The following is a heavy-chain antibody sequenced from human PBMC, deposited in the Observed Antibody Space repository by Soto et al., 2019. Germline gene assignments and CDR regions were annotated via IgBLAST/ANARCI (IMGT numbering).Heavy chain of an antibody. CDR3: ARDAQYYFDY. J-gene: IGHJ4*02. Sequence: QVQLVESGGGVVQPGGSLRLSCAASGFTFSSYALHWVRQAPGKGLEWVAIISYDGSNKYYADSVKGRFTISRDNSKNTLYLQMNSLRAEDTAVYYCARDAQYYFDYWGQGTLVTVSS. CDR2: ISYDGSNK. CDR1: GFTFSSYA. V-gene: IGHV3-30-3*01.